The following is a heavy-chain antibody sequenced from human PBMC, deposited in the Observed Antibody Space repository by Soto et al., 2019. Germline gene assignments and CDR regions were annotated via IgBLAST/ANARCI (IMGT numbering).Heavy chain of an antibody. V-gene: IGHV1-3*01. CDR3: ARDSIAYCGGDCYRGGFDY. CDR2: INAGNGNT. J-gene: IGHJ4*02. Sequence: ASVKVSCKASGYTFTSYAMHWVRQAPGQRLEWMGWINAGNGNTKYSQKFQGRVTITRDTSASTAYMELSSLRSEDTAVYYCARDSIAYCGGDCYRGGFDYWGQGTLVTVYS. CDR1: GYTFTSYA. D-gene: IGHD2-21*02.